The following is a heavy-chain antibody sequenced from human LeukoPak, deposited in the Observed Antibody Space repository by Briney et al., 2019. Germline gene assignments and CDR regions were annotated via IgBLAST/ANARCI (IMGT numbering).Heavy chain of an antibody. CDR3: ARDSLRYCSGDSCYYNY. CDR2: IKHDGSEK. V-gene: IGHV3-7*01. Sequence: GGSLRLSCAASGFTFSDDWMSWVRQSPGKGPEWVAYIKHDGSEKYYVDSVKGRFTISRDNAKNSLYLQMNSLRAEDTAVYSCARDSLRYCSGDSCYYNYWGQGTLVTVSS. D-gene: IGHD2-15*01. CDR1: GFTFSDDW. J-gene: IGHJ4*02.